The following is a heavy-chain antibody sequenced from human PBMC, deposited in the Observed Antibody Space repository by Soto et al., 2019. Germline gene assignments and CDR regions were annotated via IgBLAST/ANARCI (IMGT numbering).Heavy chain of an antibody. V-gene: IGHV3-30-3*01. CDR3: ARVGYDFCFDY. Sequence: QVQLVESGGGVVQPGRSLRLSCAASGFTFSSYAMHWVRQAPGKGLEWVAVISYDGSNKYYADSVKGRFTISRDNSQNTLYRQMNSLRAEDTAVYYCARVGYDFCFDYWGQGTLVTVSS. D-gene: IGHD3-3*01. J-gene: IGHJ4*02. CDR1: GFTFSSYA. CDR2: ISYDGSNK.